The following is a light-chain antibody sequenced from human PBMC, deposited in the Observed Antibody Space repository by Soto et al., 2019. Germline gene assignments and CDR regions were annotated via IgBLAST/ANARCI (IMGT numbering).Light chain of an antibody. CDR2: HAS. Sequence: DIHVTQSPSTLPASVEDRVTITCLASQSISKWLDWYQQKTGTAPKVLIYHASNLQSGVPSRFSGSGSGTEFTLTISSLQTDDFATYYCQQYKSYSLTFGGGTKVDIK. CDR1: QSISKW. J-gene: IGKJ4*01. V-gene: IGKV1-5*01. CDR3: QQYKSYSLT.